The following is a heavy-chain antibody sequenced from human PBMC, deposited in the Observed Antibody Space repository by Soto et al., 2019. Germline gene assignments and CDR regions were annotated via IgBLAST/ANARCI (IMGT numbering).Heavy chain of an antibody. CDR3: ARTTAVPNTLRSRYFFDY. V-gene: IGHV4-61*01. J-gene: IGHJ4*02. CDR2: VYYSGTT. Sequence: SETLSLTCSVSGGSVSDKTYYWSWIRQPPRKRLEWIGYVYYSGTTNYNPSLKSRVTISVDLSKNRFSLRLSSVTTADTALYYCARTTAVPNTLRSRYFFDYWGQGTLVTVSS. CDR1: GGSVSDKTYY. D-gene: IGHD4-17*01.